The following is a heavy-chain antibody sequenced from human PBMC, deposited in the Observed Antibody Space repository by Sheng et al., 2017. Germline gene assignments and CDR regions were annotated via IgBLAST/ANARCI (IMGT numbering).Heavy chain of an antibody. V-gene: IGHV3-21*01. CDR3: ATSLGGTTWIYYYGMDV. J-gene: IGHJ6*02. CDR1: GFTFSSYS. D-gene: IGHD1-7*01. CDR2: ISSSSSYI. Sequence: EVQLVESGGGLVKPGGSLRLSCAASGFTFSSYSMNWVRQAPGKGLEWVSSISSSSSYIYYADSVKGRFTISRDNAKNSLYLQMNSLRAEDTAVYYCATSLGGTTWIYYYGMDVWGQGTTVTVSS.